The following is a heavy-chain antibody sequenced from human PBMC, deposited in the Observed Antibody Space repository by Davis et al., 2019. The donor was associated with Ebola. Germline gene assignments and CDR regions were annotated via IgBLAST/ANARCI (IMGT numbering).Heavy chain of an antibody. Sequence: GESLKISCTASGFTFSKYAMHWVRQAPGMGLEWVAVIWSDEAHKYYADSVKGRFIISRDNSKNTVYLQMDGLRAEDTAVYYCARDRLRRNNYGPSGGDYWGQGILVTVSA. CDR2: IWSDEAHK. D-gene: IGHD5-24*01. CDR3: ARDRLRRNNYGPSGGDY. CDR1: GFTFSKYA. V-gene: IGHV3-33*01. J-gene: IGHJ4*01.